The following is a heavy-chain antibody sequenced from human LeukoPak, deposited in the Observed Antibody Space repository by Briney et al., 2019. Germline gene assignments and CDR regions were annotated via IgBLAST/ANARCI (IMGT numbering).Heavy chain of an antibody. D-gene: IGHD3-10*01. CDR3: ARDRGVRRVIRGYFAL. CDR1: GGSISSYY. CDR2: IYYRGNT. Sequence: SETLSLTCTVSGGSISSYYWSWIRQPPGKGLEWIGYIYYRGNTIYNPSLKSRVTISVDTSKNQFSLKLSSVTAADTAVYYCARDRGVRRVIRGYFALWGRGTLVTVSS. J-gene: IGHJ2*01. V-gene: IGHV4-59*01.